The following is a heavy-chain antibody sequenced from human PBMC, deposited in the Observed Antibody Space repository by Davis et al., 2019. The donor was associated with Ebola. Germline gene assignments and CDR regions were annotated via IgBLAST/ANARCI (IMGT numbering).Heavy chain of an antibody. Sequence: PGGSLRLSCAASGFTFSSYSMNWVRQAPGKGLEWVSSISSSSSYIYYADSVKGRFTISRDNAKNSLYLQMNSLRAEDTAVYYCARDHSHIVATGWNAFDIWGQGTMVTVSS. CDR2: ISSSSSYI. V-gene: IGHV3-21*01. D-gene: IGHD5-12*01. CDR3: ARDHSHIVATGWNAFDI. CDR1: GFTFSSYS. J-gene: IGHJ3*02.